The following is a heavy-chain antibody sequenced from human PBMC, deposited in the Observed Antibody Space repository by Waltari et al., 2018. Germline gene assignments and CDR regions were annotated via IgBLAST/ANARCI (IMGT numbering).Heavy chain of an antibody. CDR3: AKDRSITGTPSSLNY. V-gene: IGHV3-9*01. D-gene: IGHD1-20*01. J-gene: IGHJ4*02. Sequence: EVQLVESGGGLIQPGGSLRLSCAASGFTFDDYAMHWVRQAPGKGLEWVSGISWNSGSIGYADPVKGRFTISRDNAKNSLYLQMNSLRAEDTALYYCAKDRSITGTPSSLNYWGQGTLVTVSS. CDR1: GFTFDDYA. CDR2: ISWNSGSI.